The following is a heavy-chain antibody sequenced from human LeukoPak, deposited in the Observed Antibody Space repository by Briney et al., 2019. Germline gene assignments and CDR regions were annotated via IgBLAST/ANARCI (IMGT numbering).Heavy chain of an antibody. V-gene: IGHV3-48*02. CDR1: GFTFSSYN. CDR3: AIDAWELPLDAFDI. CDR2: LSDSSSTI. Sequence: PGGSLRLSCAASGFTFSSYNMNWVRQAPGKGLEWVSYLSDSSSTIYYADSVKGRFTISRDNAKNSLYLQMNSLRDEDTAVYYCAIDAWELPLDAFDIWGQGTMVTVSS. D-gene: IGHD1-26*01. J-gene: IGHJ3*02.